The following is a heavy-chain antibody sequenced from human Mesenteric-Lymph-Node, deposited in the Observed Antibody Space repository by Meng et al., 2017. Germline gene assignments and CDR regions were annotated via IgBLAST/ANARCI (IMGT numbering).Heavy chain of an antibody. CDR1: GYTLTELS. Sequence: ASAKVSCKVSGYTLTELSMHWVRQAPGKGLEWMGGFDPEDGETIYAQEVQGRVTMTEDTSTDTAYMELSSLRSEDTAVYYCATDLGDSISMVRGAKKWGQGTLVTVSS. CDR2: FDPEDGET. D-gene: IGHD3-10*01. V-gene: IGHV1-24*01. CDR3: ATDLGDSISMVRGAKK. J-gene: IGHJ4*02.